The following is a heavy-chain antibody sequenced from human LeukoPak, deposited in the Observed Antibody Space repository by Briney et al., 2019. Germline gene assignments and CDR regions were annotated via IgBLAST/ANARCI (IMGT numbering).Heavy chain of an antibody. CDR3: ANSLEMARLPFDY. Sequence: GRSLRLSCAASGFTFSSYGMHWVRQAPGKGLEWVAVISYDGSNKYYADSVKGRFTISRDNSKNTLYLQMNSLRAEDTAVYYCANSLEMARLPFDYWGQGTLVTVSS. V-gene: IGHV3-30*18. J-gene: IGHJ4*02. D-gene: IGHD5-24*01. CDR1: GFTFSSYG. CDR2: ISYDGSNK.